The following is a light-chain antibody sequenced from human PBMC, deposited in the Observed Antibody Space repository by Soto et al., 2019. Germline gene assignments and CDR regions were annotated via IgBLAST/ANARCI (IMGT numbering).Light chain of an antibody. CDR2: GAS. CDR1: QNITNNY. J-gene: IGKJ1*01. CDR3: QQHGNSPRT. Sequence: EIVLTQSPGTLSLSPGERATLPCRASQNITNNYVAWYQHKPGQAPRLLTYGASSRATGIPVRFSGSGSGTDFTLTISRLEPEDFAVYYCQQHGNSPRTFGQGTKV. V-gene: IGKV3-20*01.